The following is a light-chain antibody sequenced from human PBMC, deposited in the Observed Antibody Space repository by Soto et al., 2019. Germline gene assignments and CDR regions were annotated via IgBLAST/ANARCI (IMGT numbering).Light chain of an antibody. CDR2: AAS. J-gene: IGKJ4*01. Sequence: IQLTQSPSSLSASVGDRVTITCRASQGISSYLAWYQQKPGKAPKLLIYAASTLQSGVPSRFSASGSGTAFTLTSSSLQPEDFATHYCQQLNSYPSFGGGTKVEIK. CDR3: QQLNSYPS. CDR1: QGISSY. V-gene: IGKV1-9*01.